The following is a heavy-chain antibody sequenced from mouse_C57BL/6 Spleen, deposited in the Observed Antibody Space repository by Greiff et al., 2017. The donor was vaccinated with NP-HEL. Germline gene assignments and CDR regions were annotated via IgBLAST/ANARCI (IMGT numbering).Heavy chain of an antibody. CDR1: GFTFTDYY. CDR3: RRCRPHWGAMDC. Sequence: EVQLVESGGGLVQPGGSLSLSCAASGFTFTDYYMSWVRQPPGKALEWLGFIRNKANGYTTEYSASVKGRFTISRDTSQSILYLQMNAVGAGGSTTYYCRRCRPHWGAMDCRGQGTSVTVSS. V-gene: IGHV7-3*01. CDR2: IRNKANGYTT. J-gene: IGHJ4*01.